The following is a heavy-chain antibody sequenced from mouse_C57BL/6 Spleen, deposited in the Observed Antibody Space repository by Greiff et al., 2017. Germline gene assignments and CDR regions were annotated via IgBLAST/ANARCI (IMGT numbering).Heavy chain of an antibody. CDR3: ARGYYGSSSYYFDY. CDR2: IFPGSGST. D-gene: IGHD1-1*01. J-gene: IGHJ2*01. Sequence: QVQLQQSGPELVKPGASVKISCKASGYTFTNYYINWVKQRPGQGLEWIGWIFPGSGSTYYNEKFKGKATLTVDNSSSTAYMLLSSLTSEDSAVYFCARGYYGSSSYYFDYWGQGTTLTVSS. V-gene: IGHV1-75*01. CDR1: GYTFTNYY.